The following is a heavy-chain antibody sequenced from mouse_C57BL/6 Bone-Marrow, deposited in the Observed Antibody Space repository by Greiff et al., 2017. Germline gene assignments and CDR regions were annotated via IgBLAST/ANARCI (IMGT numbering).Heavy chain of an antibody. D-gene: IGHD1-1*02. CDR2: IYPGSGNT. J-gene: IGHJ2*01. CDR1: GYTFTDYY. CDR3: ARGWAFDY. V-gene: IGHV1-76*01. Sequence: VQVVESGAELVRPGASVKLSCKASGYTFTDYYINWVKQRPGQGLEWIARIYPGSGNTYYNEKFKGKATLTAEKSSSTAYMQLSSLTSEDSAVYFCARGWAFDYWGQGTTLTVSS.